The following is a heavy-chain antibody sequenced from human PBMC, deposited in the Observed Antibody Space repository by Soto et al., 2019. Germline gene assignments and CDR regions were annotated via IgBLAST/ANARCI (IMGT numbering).Heavy chain of an antibody. D-gene: IGHD6-13*01. CDR2: ISGSGGST. Sequence: EVQLLESGGGLVQPGGSLRLSCAASGFTFSSYAMSWVRRAPGKGLEWVSAISGSGGSTYYADSVKGRFTISRDNSKNTLYLQMNSLRAEDTAVYYCAKDGYSSSWYCSGMDVWGQGTTVTVSS. CDR3: AKDGYSSSWYCSGMDV. CDR1: GFTFSSYA. J-gene: IGHJ6*02. V-gene: IGHV3-23*01.